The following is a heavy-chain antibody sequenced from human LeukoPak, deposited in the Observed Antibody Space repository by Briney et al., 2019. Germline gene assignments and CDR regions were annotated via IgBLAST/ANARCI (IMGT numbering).Heavy chain of an antibody. J-gene: IGHJ6*02. Sequence: GESLKISCKGSGYRFTSYWIGWVRQMPGKGLEWMGIIYPGDSDTRYSPSSQGQVTISADNSISTAYLQWSSLKASDTAMYYCARHQTTVTPDYYYYYGMDVWGQGTTVTVSS. CDR3: ARHQTTVTPDYYYYYGMDV. CDR2: IYPGDSDT. D-gene: IGHD4-17*01. CDR1: GYRFTSYW. V-gene: IGHV5-51*01.